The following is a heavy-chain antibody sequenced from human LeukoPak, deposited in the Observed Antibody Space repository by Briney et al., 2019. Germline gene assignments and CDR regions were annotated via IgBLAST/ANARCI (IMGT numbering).Heavy chain of an antibody. V-gene: IGHV4-4*07. CDR2: IINSGVT. D-gene: IGHD1-26*01. J-gene: IGHJ4*01. Sequence: PSETLSLTCTVSGDSISDYHWSWIRQPAGKGLEWIGRIINSGVTNYNPSLNSRVTISVDRSKNQFSLRLTSVTAADTAVYYCGTSEVGSSSYESYDYWGHGTQVTVSA. CDR1: GDSISDYH. CDR3: GTSEVGSSSYESYDY.